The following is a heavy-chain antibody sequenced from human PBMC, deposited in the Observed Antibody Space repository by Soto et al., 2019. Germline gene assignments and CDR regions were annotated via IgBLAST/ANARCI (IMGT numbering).Heavy chain of an antibody. J-gene: IGHJ3*02. D-gene: IGHD3-9*01. V-gene: IGHV3-48*01. Sequence: GGSLRLSCAASGFTFSSYSVNWVRQAPGKGLEWVSYISSSSSTIYYADSVKGRFTISRDNAKNSLYLQMNSLRAEDTAVYYCATGAGYYDILTGYYGRVDAFDIWGQWTMVTVSS. CDR3: ATGAGYYDILTGYYGRVDAFDI. CDR2: ISSSSSTI. CDR1: GFTFSSYS.